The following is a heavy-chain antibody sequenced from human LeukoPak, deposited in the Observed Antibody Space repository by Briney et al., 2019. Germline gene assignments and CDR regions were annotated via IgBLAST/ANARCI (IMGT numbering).Heavy chain of an antibody. CDR2: INPNSGGT. CDR3: ARLRGTYYDSWGAFDI. V-gene: IGHV1-2*06. CDR1: GYTFTGYY. J-gene: IGHJ3*02. Sequence: ASVKVSCKASGYTFTGYYMHWVRQAPGQGLEWMGRINPNSGGTNYAQKFQGRVTMTRDTSISTAYMELSRLRSDDTAVYYCARLRGTYYDSWGAFDIWGQGTMVTVSS. D-gene: IGHD3-22*01.